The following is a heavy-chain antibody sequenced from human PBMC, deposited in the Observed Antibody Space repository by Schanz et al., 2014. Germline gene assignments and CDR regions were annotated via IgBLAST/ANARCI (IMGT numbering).Heavy chain of an antibody. D-gene: IGHD4-17*01. CDR2: IWSDGSTK. CDR1: GFAFSVYD. CDR3: ARPRFDYGEVDY. J-gene: IGHJ4*02. V-gene: IGHV3-33*03. Sequence: QVQMVESGGGVVQPGRSLRLSCAASGFAFSVYDMHWVRQAPGKGPEWVAVIWSDGSTKYYADSVKGRFTISRDNSKNTLYLQMNTLRAEDTAVYYCARPRFDYGEVDYWGQGTLVTVSS.